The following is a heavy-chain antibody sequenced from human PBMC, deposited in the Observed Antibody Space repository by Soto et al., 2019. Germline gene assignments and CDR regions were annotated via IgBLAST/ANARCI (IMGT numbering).Heavy chain of an antibody. J-gene: IGHJ6*02. D-gene: IGHD2-15*01. CDR3: ARSPYCSGGSCFMDV. CDR2: IIPIFGTA. Sequence: SVKVSCNASGGTFSSYAISWVRQAPGQGLEWMGGIIPIFGTANYAQKSQGRVTITADESTSTAYMELSSLRSEDTAVYYCARSPYCSGGSCFMDVWGQGTTGTVSS. V-gene: IGHV1-69*13. CDR1: GGTFSSYA.